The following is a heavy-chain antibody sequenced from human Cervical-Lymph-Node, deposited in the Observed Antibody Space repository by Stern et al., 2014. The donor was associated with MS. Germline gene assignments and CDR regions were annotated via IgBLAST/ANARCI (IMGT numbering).Heavy chain of an antibody. V-gene: IGHV3-9*01. J-gene: IGHJ4*02. Sequence: EVPLVESGGDLVQPGRSLRLSCAASGFTFDDYAMHWVRQAPGKGLEWVSGISWNSGNFCYAVSGKGRFTISRDNAKNSLFLQMYSLGPDDTALYYCAKDISIAARTHCFDSWGKGTLVTVSS. CDR3: AKDISIAARTHCFDS. D-gene: IGHD6-6*01. CDR2: ISWNSGNF. CDR1: GFTFDDYA.